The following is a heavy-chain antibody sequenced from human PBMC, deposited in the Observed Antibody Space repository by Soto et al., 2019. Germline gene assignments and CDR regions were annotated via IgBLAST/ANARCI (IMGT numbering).Heavy chain of an antibody. Sequence: VQLVESGGGLVKPGGSLGLSCATSGFTFSSFAMDWVRQAPGKGLEWVSSIHRASTYIYYADSVRGRFTISRDNAKSSLYLQMNSLTVEDTAVYYCARRAVTTYHFFDYWGQGALVTVSS. V-gene: IGHV3-21*06. CDR2: IHRASTYI. CDR1: GFTFSSFA. D-gene: IGHD4-17*01. CDR3: ARRAVTTYHFFDY. J-gene: IGHJ4*02.